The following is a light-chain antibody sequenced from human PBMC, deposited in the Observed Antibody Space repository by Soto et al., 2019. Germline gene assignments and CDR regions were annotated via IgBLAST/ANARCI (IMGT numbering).Light chain of an antibody. J-gene: IGKJ2*01. CDR3: QQLNSFPYT. CDR2: AAS. CDR1: QGISSL. Sequence: DIQLTQSPSFLSASVGDRVTITCRASQGISSLVAWYQQKPGKAPKLQIYAASTSQSGVPSRFSGSGSWTEFTLTISSLQPEDFATYLCQQLNSFPYTFGQGTKLEIK. V-gene: IGKV1-9*01.